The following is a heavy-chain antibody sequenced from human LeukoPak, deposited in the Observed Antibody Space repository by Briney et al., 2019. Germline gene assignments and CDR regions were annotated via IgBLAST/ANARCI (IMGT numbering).Heavy chain of an antibody. CDR1: GYTFTGYY. J-gene: IGHJ4*02. CDR3: ARGRDFHKYYYDSSGDLDY. Sequence: GASVKVSCKASGYTFTGYYMHWVRQAPGQGLEWMGWINPNSGGTNYAQKFQGRVTMTRDTSISTAYMELSRLRSDDTAVYYWARGRDFHKYYYDSSGDLDYWGQGTLVTVSS. V-gene: IGHV1-2*02. D-gene: IGHD3-22*01. CDR2: INPNSGGT.